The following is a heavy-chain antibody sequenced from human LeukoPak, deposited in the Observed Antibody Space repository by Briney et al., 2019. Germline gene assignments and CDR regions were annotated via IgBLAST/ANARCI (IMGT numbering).Heavy chain of an antibody. D-gene: IGHD3-22*01. J-gene: IGHJ4*02. Sequence: GGSLRLSCAASGFTFSSYGMHWVRQAPGKGLEWVAFIRYDVSNKKYGDSVKGRFTISRDNSKNTLYMQMNRLRAQDTAVYYCAKERNYYDTSGYYDYWGQGTLVTVSS. V-gene: IGHV3-30*02. CDR1: GFTFSSYG. CDR2: IRYDVSNK. CDR3: AKERNYYDTSGYYDY.